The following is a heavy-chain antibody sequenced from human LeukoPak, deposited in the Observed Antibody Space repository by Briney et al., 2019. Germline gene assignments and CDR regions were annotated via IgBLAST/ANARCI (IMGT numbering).Heavy chain of an antibody. D-gene: IGHD3-22*01. J-gene: IGHJ4*02. CDR2: INHSGST. Sequence: SETLSLTCAVYGGSFSGYYWSWIRQPPGKGLEWIGEINHSGSTNYNPSLKSRVTISVDTSKNQFSLKLSSVTAADTAVYYCARGVAHDSSGYYFDYWGQGTLVTVSS. V-gene: IGHV4-34*01. CDR3: ARGVAHDSSGYYFDY. CDR1: GGSFSGYY.